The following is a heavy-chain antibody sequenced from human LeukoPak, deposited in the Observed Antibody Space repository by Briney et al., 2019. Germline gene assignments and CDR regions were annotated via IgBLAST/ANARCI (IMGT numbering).Heavy chain of an antibody. CDR2: VSGSGGST. J-gene: IGHJ4*02. CDR1: GFTFSNVA. Sequence: GGSLRLSCAVSGFTFSNVAMTWGRQAPGKGLEWVSAVSGSGGSTYYIASVKGRFTISREDSKNTLYLQKNSLRAEETAVYYSAKWGGSSSYSSLDYWGQGTLVTVSS. CDR3: AKWGGSSSYSSLDY. V-gene: IGHV3-23*02. D-gene: IGHD3-22*01.